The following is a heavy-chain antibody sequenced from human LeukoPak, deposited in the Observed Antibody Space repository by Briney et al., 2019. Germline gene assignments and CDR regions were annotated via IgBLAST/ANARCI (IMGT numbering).Heavy chain of an antibody. CDR1: GESINPYY. Sequence: PSETLSLTCTVSGESINPYYWNWIRQPAGKGLEWLGHIYKRGSTNYHPSLKSRVTMSLDTSKNQFSLKLRSVTAADTAVYFCARSFLDYMDVWGKGTTVTVSS. D-gene: IGHD2/OR15-2a*01. V-gene: IGHV4-4*07. CDR2: IYKRGST. CDR3: ARSFLDYMDV. J-gene: IGHJ6*03.